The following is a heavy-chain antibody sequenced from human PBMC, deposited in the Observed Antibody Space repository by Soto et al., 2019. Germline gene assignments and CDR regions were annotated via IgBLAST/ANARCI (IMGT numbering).Heavy chain of an antibody. D-gene: IGHD6-13*01. CDR1: GGTFSSYA. V-gene: IGHV1-69*06. CDR2: IIPIFGTA. Sequence: ASVKVSCKASGGTFSSYAISWVRQAPGQGLEWMGGIIPIFGTANYAQKFQGRVTITADKSTSTAYMELSSLRSEDTAVYYCARPIYSSSWLGYYWGQGTLVTVSS. J-gene: IGHJ4*02. CDR3: ARPIYSSSWLGYY.